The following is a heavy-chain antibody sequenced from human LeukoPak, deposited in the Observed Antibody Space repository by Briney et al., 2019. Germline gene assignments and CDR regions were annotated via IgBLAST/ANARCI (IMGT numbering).Heavy chain of an antibody. Sequence: GGSLRLSCAASGFTFSSYSMSWVRQAPGKGLEWVSYISSSGSTIYYADSVKGRFTISRDNAKNSLYLQMNSLGAEDTAVYYCARDSGYDMAQPLDLWGRGTLVTVSS. J-gene: IGHJ2*01. CDR2: ISSSGSTI. V-gene: IGHV3-48*04. CDR1: GFTFSSYS. D-gene: IGHD5-12*01. CDR3: ARDSGYDMAQPLDL.